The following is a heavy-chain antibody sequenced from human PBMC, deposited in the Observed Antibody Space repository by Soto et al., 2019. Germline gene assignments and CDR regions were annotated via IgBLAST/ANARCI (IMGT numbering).Heavy chain of an antibody. D-gene: IGHD6-6*01. J-gene: IGHJ4*02. CDR1: GFTFSSCG. Sequence: PGGSLRLSCAASGFTFSSCGMHWVRQAPGKGLEWVAVIWYDGSNKYYADSVKGRFTISRDNSKNTLYLQMNSLRAEDTAVYYCARELSGKQLDGLPPEYWGKGTLVTVSA. V-gene: IGHV3-33*01. CDR2: IWYDGSNK. CDR3: ARELSGKQLDGLPPEY.